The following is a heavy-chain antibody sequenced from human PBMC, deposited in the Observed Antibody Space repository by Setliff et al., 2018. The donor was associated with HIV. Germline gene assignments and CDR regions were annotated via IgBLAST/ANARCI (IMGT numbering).Heavy chain of an antibody. CDR1: GYTFNNYD. CDR3: AREGKFRYYYYMDV. D-gene: IGHD3-10*01. Sequence: ASVKVSCKASGYTFNNYDINWVRQATGQGLEWMGWMNPNSGNTGYAQKFQGRVTLTRNTSISTAYMELSSLRSEDTAVYYCAREGKFRYYYYMDVWGKGTTVTVSS. V-gene: IGHV1-8*02. J-gene: IGHJ6*03. CDR2: MNPNSGNT.